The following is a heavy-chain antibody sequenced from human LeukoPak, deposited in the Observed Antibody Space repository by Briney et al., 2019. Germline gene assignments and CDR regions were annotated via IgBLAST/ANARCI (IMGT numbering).Heavy chain of an antibody. CDR3: ARDLVCTVNCKDS. CDR2: VIPTLGIA. D-gene: IGHD3/OR15-3a*01. V-gene: IGHV1-69*04. J-gene: IGHJ5*01. CDR1: GGTFSSYA. Sequence: SVKVSCKASGGTFSSYAISWVRQAPGQGLEWMGRVIPTLGIALYAQRFKGRVTITADKSTSTAYMELSSLTFEDTAVYFCARDLVCTVNCKDSWGQGTLVTVSS.